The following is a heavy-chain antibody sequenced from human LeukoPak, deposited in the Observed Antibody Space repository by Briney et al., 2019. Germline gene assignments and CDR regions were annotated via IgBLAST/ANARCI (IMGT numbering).Heavy chain of an antibody. D-gene: IGHD3-22*01. CDR1: GYTFTGYG. V-gene: IGHV1-18*01. CDR2: ISAYNGNT. Sequence: ASVKVSCKTSGYTFTGYGISWVRQAPGQGLEWMGWISAYNGNTNYAQKLQGRVTMTTDTSTSTAYMELRSLRSEDTAVYYCARDYYYDSSGYYVGWGQGTLVTVSS. J-gene: IGHJ4*02. CDR3: ARDYYYDSSGYYVG.